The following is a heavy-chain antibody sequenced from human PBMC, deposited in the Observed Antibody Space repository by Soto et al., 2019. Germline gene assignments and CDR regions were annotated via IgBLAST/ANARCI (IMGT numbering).Heavy chain of an antibody. V-gene: IGHV5-10-1*01. J-gene: IGHJ6*02. D-gene: IGHD2-15*01. CDR2: IDPSDSYP. CDR1: GYSFTSYW. Sequence: GESLKISCKGSGYSFTSYWISWVRQMPGKGLEWMGRIDPSDSYPNYSPSFQGHVTISADMSVSTAYLQWSSLKASDTAIYYCARHSGCSGGSCYSVYYFGMDVWGQGTTVTVSS. CDR3: ARHSGCSGGSCYSVYYFGMDV.